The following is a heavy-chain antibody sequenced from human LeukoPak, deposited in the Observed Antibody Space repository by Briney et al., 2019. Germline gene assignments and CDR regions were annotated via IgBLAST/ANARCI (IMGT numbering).Heavy chain of an antibody. CDR2: IPWTNAGE. CDR1: GFKFDDYA. J-gene: IGHJ6*02. D-gene: IGHD3-16*01. Sequence: GRSLRLSRAASGFKFDDYAMHWVRHAPGKGLEWVSSIPWTNAGEAYADSVKGRCTISRDNAKNCVYLELKSLRAEDTALYYCAKGRGADTSYGMNVWGQGTTVIVSS. V-gene: IGHV3-9*01. CDR3: AKGRGADTSYGMNV.